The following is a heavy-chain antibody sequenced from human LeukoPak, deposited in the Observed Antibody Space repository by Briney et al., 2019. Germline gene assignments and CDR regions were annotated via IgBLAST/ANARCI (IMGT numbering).Heavy chain of an antibody. CDR3: ASPACSSTSCHDAFDI. D-gene: IGHD2-2*01. J-gene: IGHJ3*02. Sequence: WASVKVSCKASGYTFTSYYMHWVRQAPGQGLEWMGIINPSGGSTSYAQKFQGRVTMTRDTSTSTVYMELSSLRSEDTAVYYCASPACSSTSCHDAFDIWGQGTMVTVSS. V-gene: IGHV1-46*01. CDR1: GYTFTSYY. CDR2: INPSGGST.